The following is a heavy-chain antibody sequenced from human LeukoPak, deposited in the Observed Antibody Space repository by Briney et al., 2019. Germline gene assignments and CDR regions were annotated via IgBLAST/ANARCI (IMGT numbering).Heavy chain of an antibody. D-gene: IGHD2-21*02. Sequence: PGGSLTLSCAASGFTFDDYTMNWVRQPPGKGLEWVALISWDGGSTYYPDSMKGRSTISRDNSNNSLLLQMNSPATEQPAFYYCAKGGVVVTTMTDYWGQGTLVTVSS. CDR3: AKGGVVVTTMTDY. J-gene: IGHJ4*02. CDR2: ISWDGGST. V-gene: IGHV3-43*01. CDR1: GFTFDDYT.